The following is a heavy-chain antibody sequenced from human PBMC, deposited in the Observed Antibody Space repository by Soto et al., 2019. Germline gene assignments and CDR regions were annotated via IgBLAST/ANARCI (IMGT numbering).Heavy chain of an antibody. CDR1: GYTFTSYG. Sequence: QVQLVQSGAEVKKPGASVKVSCKASGYTFTSYGISWVRQAPGQGLEWMGWISAYNGNTNYAQKLQGRVTMTTDTSTSTGYLELRSLRSDDTAVYDCARTIGVTRRVGYFDYWGQGTLVTVSS. CDR2: ISAYNGNT. V-gene: IGHV1-18*01. J-gene: IGHJ4*02. D-gene: IGHD3-3*01. CDR3: ARTIGVTRRVGYFDY.